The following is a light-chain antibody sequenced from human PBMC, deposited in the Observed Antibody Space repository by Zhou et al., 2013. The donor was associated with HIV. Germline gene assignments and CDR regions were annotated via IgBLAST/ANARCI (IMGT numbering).Light chain of an antibody. Sequence: DIVMTQSPLSLPVTPGEPASISCRSSQSLLHSNGYNYLDWYLQKSGQSPQLLIYMGSNRPPGVPERFSGSGSGTLFTLKISRVEAEDVGIYYCMQALHTPWTFGQGTRVDIQ. J-gene: IGKJ1*01. CDR2: MGS. V-gene: IGKV2-28*01. CDR3: MQALHTPWT. CDR1: QSLLHSNGYNY.